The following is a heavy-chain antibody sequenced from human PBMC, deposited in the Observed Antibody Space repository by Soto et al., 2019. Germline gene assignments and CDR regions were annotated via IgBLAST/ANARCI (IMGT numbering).Heavy chain of an antibody. D-gene: IGHD3-22*01. J-gene: IGHJ4*02. CDR1: GFTFTSSA. Sequence: ASVKVSCKASGFTFTSSAVQWVRQARGQRLEWIGWIVVGSGNTNYAQKFQERVTITGDMSTSTAYMELSSLRSEDTAVYYCAADPAYFYDSSGYSLWGQGTLVTAPQ. CDR2: IVVGSGNT. CDR3: AADPAYFYDSSGYSL. V-gene: IGHV1-58*01.